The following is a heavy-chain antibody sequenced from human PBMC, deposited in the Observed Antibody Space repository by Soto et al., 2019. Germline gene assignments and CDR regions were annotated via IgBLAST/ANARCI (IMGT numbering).Heavy chain of an antibody. CDR1: GGSISSYY. CDR3: ARSLERRLGVGYFDY. J-gene: IGHJ4*02. Sequence: QVQLQESGPGLVKPSETLSLTCTVSGGSISSYYWSWIRQPPGKGLEWIGYIYYSGSTNYNPSLKSRVTISVDTSKNQFSLKLSSVTAADTAVYYCARSLERRLGVGYFDYWGQGTLVTVSS. V-gene: IGHV4-59*01. CDR2: IYYSGST. D-gene: IGHD1-1*01.